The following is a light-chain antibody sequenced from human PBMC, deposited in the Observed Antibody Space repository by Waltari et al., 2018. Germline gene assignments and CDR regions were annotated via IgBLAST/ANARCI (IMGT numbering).Light chain of an antibody. J-gene: IGKJ1*01. CDR3: QQYNNWPRT. V-gene: IGKV3-15*01. CDR1: QNVERL. Sequence: MTQSPATLSLTPGERATLSCRASQNVERLLAWYQQRPGQAPRLLISGAYTRAPGVPARFSGSGSGTEFTLTITSLQPEDFAHYFCQQYNNWPRTLGPGTRVEL. CDR2: GAY.